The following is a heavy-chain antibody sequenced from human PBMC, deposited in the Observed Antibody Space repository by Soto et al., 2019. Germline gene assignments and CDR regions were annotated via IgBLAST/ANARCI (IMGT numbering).Heavy chain of an antibody. J-gene: IGHJ4*02. CDR2: ISGSGGST. D-gene: IGHD6-13*01. V-gene: IGHV3-23*01. Sequence: HPGGSLRLSCAASGFTFSSYAMSWVRQAPGKGLEWVSAISGSGGSTYYADSMKGRFTISRDNSKNTLYLQLNSLRAEDTALYYCAKGIAAPGQFYFDYWGQGTLVTVSS. CDR3: AKGIAAPGQFYFDY. CDR1: GFTFSSYA.